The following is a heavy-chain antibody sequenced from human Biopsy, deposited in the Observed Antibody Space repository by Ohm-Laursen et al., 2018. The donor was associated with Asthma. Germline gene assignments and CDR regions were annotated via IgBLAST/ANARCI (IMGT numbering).Heavy chain of an antibody. Sequence: ASVQVSCKSSGYTFTSTVYGISWVRQAPGQGLEWMGWIRPHTGDTNYAQMLRGRVTMTTDTSTSTAYMELRGLRSDDSAVYFCGLGKGGDQHTMVTLYSWGQGTLVTVSS. CDR1: GYTFTSTVYG. J-gene: IGHJ4*02. V-gene: IGHV1-18*01. CDR3: GLGKGGDQHTMVTLYS. CDR2: IRPHTGDT. D-gene: IGHD7-27*01.